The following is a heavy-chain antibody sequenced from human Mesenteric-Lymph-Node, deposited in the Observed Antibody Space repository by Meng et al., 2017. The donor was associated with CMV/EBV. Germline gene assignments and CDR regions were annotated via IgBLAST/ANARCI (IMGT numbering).Heavy chain of an antibody. CDR2: IRYDGSYR. CDR1: GFTFGDYA. J-gene: IGHJ6*02. Sequence: GGSLRLSCTASGFTFGDYAMSWVRQAPGKGLDWVAFIRYDGSYRYYGESVKGRFTISRDNARNTLFLQMDSLRPEDTAVYYCAKELLGMTSVTHYYYYYGVDVWGQGTTVTVSS. D-gene: IGHD2-15*01. CDR3: AKELLGMTSVTHYYYYYGVDV. V-gene: IGHV3-30*02.